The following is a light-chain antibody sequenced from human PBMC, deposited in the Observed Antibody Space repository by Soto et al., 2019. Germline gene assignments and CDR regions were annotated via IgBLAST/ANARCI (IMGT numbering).Light chain of an antibody. Sequence: EIVMTQYPATLSVSPGERATLSCRASQSVNINLAWYQQKPGQAPRLLIYGTSTRATGVPARFSGSGSGTDFTLTISSLEPEDFAVYYCQQRSNWPLTFGGGTKVDIK. CDR3: QQRSNWPLT. CDR1: QSVNIN. CDR2: GTS. J-gene: IGKJ4*01. V-gene: IGKV3-15*01.